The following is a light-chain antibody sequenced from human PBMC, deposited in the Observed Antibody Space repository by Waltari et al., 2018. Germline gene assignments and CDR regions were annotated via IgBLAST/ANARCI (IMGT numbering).Light chain of an antibody. V-gene: IGLV1-51*01. CDR2: DNN. Sequence: QSVLTQPPSVSAAAGQKITISCSGSTSNIANNYVSWYQQVPGTAPKVLIYDNNKRTSGIPDRFSGSKSGTSATLGITGLQTGDEADYYCGTWDSRLSTVVLGGGTKLTVL. CDR1: TSNIANNY. J-gene: IGLJ2*01. CDR3: GTWDSRLSTVV.